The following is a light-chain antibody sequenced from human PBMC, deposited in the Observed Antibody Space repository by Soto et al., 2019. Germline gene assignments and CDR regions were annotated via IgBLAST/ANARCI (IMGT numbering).Light chain of an antibody. CDR2: DVH. Sequence: QSALTQPASVSGSPGQSITISCIGTSNDISPYNYVSWYLHHPGQAPQLLIYDVHNLPSGISARFSGSKSGNTASLSISGLYPEDTALYYCCSYSRCGTLSFGVGTKLTVL. V-gene: IGLV2-14*01. CDR1: SNDISPYNY. CDR3: CSYSRCGTLS. J-gene: IGLJ2*01.